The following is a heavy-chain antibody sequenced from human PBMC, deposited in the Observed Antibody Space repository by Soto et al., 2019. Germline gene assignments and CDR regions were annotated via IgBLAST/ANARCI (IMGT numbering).Heavy chain of an antibody. J-gene: IGHJ6*02. Sequence: QVQLVQSGAEVKKPGSSVKVSCKASEGTFSSYAISWVRQAPGQGLEWMGGIIPIFGTANYAQKFQGRVTITAGECTSTAYMELSTLRSEDTALYYCARGGDKLGPSVYCMEFWRQGTTVTVS. CDR1: EGTFSSYA. V-gene: IGHV1-69*01. CDR2: IIPIFGTA. CDR3: ARGGDKLGPSVYCMEF. D-gene: IGHD3-16*01.